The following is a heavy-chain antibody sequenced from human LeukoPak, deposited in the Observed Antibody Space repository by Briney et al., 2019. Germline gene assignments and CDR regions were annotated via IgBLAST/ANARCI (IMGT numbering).Heavy chain of an antibody. D-gene: IGHD1-26*01. CDR2: IKQDGSEK. J-gene: IGHJ4*02. Sequence: PGGSLRLSCAASGFTFSSYWMSWVRQAPGKGLEWVANIKQDGSEKYYVDSVKGRFTISRDNAKNSLYLQMNSLRAEDTAVYYCARDTNTMVGATRWYWGQGTLVTVSS. CDR3: ARDTNTMVGATRWY. V-gene: IGHV3-7*01. CDR1: GFTFSSYW.